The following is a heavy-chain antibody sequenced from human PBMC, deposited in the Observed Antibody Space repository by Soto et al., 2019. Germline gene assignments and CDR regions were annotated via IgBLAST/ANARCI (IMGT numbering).Heavy chain of an antibody. CDR3: ARPGHGYKAVYYGLDV. D-gene: IGHD5-12*01. CDR2: IYPGDSDT. J-gene: IGHJ6*02. CDR1: GYSFASYW. Sequence: PGESLKISCKGSGYSFASYWIGWVRQIPGKGLEWMGIIYPGDSDTRYSPSFQGQVTISADKSITTAYLQWSSLKASDTAIYYCARPGHGYKAVYYGLDVWGQGTTVTVPS. V-gene: IGHV5-51*01.